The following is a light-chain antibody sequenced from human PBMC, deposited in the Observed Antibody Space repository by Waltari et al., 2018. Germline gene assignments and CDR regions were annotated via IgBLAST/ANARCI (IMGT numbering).Light chain of an antibody. CDR3: SSYASSYTYV. Sequence: QSALTQPRSVSGSPGQPVTVSCPATSNDVGVYRYVSWYQQHPNTAPKLIIYDVNKRPSGVPDRFSGSKSGNTASLTISGLQAEDDADYFCSSYASSYTYVFGTGTKVTVL. CDR2: DVN. V-gene: IGLV2-11*01. CDR1: SNDVGVYRY. J-gene: IGLJ1*01.